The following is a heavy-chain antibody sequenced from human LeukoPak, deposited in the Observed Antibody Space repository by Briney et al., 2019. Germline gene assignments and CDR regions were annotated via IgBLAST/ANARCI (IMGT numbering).Heavy chain of an antibody. CDR3: AKGGGSTSPHDY. Sequence: GGSLRLSCAASGFTFSSYAMSWVRQAPGKGLEWVSAISGSGGSTYYADSVKGRFTISRDNSRNTLYLQMNSQRAEDTAVYYCAKGGGSTSPHDYWGQGTLVTVSS. D-gene: IGHD2-2*01. V-gene: IGHV3-23*01. J-gene: IGHJ4*02. CDR2: ISGSGGST. CDR1: GFTFSSYA.